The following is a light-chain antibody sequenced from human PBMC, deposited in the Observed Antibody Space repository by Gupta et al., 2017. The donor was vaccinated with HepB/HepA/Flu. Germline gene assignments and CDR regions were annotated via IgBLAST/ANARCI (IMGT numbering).Light chain of an antibody. V-gene: IGLV1-47*02. Sequence: QPVLTQPPSASGTPGQRVTISCSGSSSNIGNDNAYWYQQLPGTAPKLLIYNDNQRPSGVPDRCSGSKSGTTASLAISGLRSEDEADYYCVGWDDSLSGYVFGAGTKVTVL. J-gene: IGLJ1*01. CDR1: SSNIGNDN. CDR2: NDN. CDR3: VGWDDSLSGYV.